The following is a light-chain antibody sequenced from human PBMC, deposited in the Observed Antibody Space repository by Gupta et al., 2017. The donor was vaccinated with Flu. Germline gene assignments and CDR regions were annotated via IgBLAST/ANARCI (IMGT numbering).Light chain of an antibody. CDR3: QRCRYWPLT. Sequence: EIVLIQPSATLPLFSGERATPSCRGSQSVSSCLAWYQQKPGQPPRLLLVDASSTAAGIPTSFGGSGSGTDFPLTITSLDPEDFAVYYCQRCRYWPLTFGQGTKVEIK. V-gene: IGKV3-11*01. J-gene: IGKJ4*01. CDR1: QSVSSC. CDR2: DAS.